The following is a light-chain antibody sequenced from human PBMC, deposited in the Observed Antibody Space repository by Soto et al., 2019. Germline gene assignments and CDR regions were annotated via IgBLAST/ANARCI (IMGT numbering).Light chain of an antibody. J-gene: IGLJ3*02. V-gene: IGLV2-14*01. Sequence: QSALTQPASVSGSPGQSITISCTGTSSDVGGYNYVSWYQQYPGKVPKLMIYEVTNRPSGVSNRFSGSKSGNTASLTVSGLQAEDEADYYCSSYSSVTTLWVFGGGTKLTVL. CDR3: SSYSSVTTLWV. CDR2: EVT. CDR1: SSDVGGYNY.